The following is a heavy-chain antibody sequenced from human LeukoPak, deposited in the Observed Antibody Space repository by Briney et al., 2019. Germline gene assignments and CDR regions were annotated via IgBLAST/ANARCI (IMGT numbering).Heavy chain of an antibody. V-gene: IGHV4-39*07. CDR3: ARGTLYRGWSYYLDF. D-gene: IGHD6-19*01. CDR1: GDSISLSFYY. J-gene: IGHJ4*02. CDR2: VYYSGTT. Sequence: PSETLSLTGSVSGDSISLSFYYWGWIRQPPGKALEWIGSVYYSGTTSYNPSLKSRVTISVDMSKNHFSLRLRSVTAADTAMYYCARGTLYRGWSYYLDFWGQGSQVTVSS.